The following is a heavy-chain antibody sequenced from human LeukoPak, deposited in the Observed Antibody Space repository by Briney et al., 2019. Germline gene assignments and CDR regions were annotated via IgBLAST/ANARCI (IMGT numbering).Heavy chain of an antibody. CDR3: ARASGYDYVWGSYSDY. V-gene: IGHV1-46*01. CDR1: GYTFTSYY. Sequence: ASVKVSCKASGYTFTSYYMHWVRQAPGQGLEWMGIINPSGGSTSYAQKFQGRVTMTRDTSTSTVYMELRSLSSEDTAVYYCARASGYDYVWGSYSDYWGQGTLVTVSS. J-gene: IGHJ4*02. CDR2: INPSGGST. D-gene: IGHD3-16*01.